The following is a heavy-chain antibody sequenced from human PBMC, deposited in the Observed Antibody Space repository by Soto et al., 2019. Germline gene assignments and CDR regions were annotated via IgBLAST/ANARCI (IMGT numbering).Heavy chain of an antibody. J-gene: IGHJ4*02. Sequence: VQLVESGGGVVQPGRSLRLSCAASGFTFSDYAMHWVRQAPGKGLEWVAVVSHDGRNTHYADSVKGRFTISRDSSKNTVSLEMTSLIAEHTAVYYRAKGGRQWLVTSDFNYWGQGALVTVSS. CDR2: VSHDGRNT. V-gene: IGHV3-30*18. CDR3: AKGGRQWLVTSDFNY. CDR1: GFTFSDYA. D-gene: IGHD6-19*01.